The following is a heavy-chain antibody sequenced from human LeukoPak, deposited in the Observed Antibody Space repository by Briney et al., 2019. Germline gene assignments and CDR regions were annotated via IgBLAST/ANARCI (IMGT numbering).Heavy chain of an antibody. CDR2: ISAYNGNT. CDR3: ARNLGVSDNWNPYYFDY. J-gene: IGHJ4*02. D-gene: IGHD1-20*01. Sequence: ASVKVSCKASGYTFTSYGISWVRQAPGQGLEWMGWISAYNGNTNYAQKLQGRVTMTTDTSTSTAYMELRSLRSDDTAVYYCARNLGVSDNWNPYYFDYWGQGTLVTVSS. V-gene: IGHV1-18*01. CDR1: GYTFTSYG.